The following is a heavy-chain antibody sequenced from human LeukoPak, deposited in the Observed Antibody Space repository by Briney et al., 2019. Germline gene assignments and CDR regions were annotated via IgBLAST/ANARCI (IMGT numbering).Heavy chain of an antibody. J-gene: IGHJ4*02. V-gene: IGHV3-23*01. CDR3: AKSRGNNWNNAFDY. D-gene: IGHD1/OR15-1a*01. Sequence: PGGSLRLSCAASGFTVSSYWMHWVRQVPGKGLEWVSDISGSGGTTYYADSVKGRFTISRDNSKSTLYLQMNSLRAEDTALYYCAKSRGNNWNNAFDYWGQGTLVTVSS. CDR2: ISGSGGTT. CDR1: GFTVSSYW.